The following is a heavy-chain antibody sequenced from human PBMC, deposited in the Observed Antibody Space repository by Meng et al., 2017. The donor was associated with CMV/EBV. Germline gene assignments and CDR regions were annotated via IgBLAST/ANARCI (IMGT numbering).Heavy chain of an antibody. CDR3: ARDLRSNWGSGYYYYGMDV. D-gene: IGHD7-27*01. CDR2: IYSGGST. CDR1: TVSSNY. Sequence: TVSSNYMSWVRQAPGKGLEWVSVIYSGGSTYYADSVKGRFTISRHNSKNTLYLQMNSLRAEDTAVYYCARDLRSNWGSGYYYYGMDVWGQGTTVTVSS. J-gene: IGHJ6*02. V-gene: IGHV3-53*04.